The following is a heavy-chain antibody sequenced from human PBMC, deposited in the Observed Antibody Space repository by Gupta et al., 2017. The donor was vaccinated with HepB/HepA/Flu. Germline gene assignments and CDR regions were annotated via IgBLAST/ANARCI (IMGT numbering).Heavy chain of an antibody. CDR2: ISWNSGSI. D-gene: IGHD2-2*01. CDR1: GLTFDDYA. CDR3: AKGSWDQLLCFYDY. J-gene: IGHJ4*02. V-gene: IGHV3-9*01. Sequence: EVQLVESGGGLVQPGRSLRLSCAASGLTFDDYAMPWVRQAPGKGLEWVSGISWNSGSIGYADSVKGRFTISRDNAKNSLYLQMNSLRAEDTALYYCAKGSWDQLLCFYDYWGQGTLVTVSS.